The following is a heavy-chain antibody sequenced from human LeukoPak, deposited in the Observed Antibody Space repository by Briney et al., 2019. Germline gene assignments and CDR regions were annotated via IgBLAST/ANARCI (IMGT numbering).Heavy chain of an antibody. D-gene: IGHD6-25*01. J-gene: IGHJ4*02. CDR3: ARRGYSSGWNRFDY. Sequence: TGGSLRLSCAASGFTFGRYSMNWVHQAPGKGLEWVSYISSSSRTIHYADSVKGRFTISRDNAKNSLYLQMNSLRAEDTAVYYCARRGYSSGWNRFDYWGQGTLVTVSS. V-gene: IGHV3-48*01. CDR1: GFTFGRYS. CDR2: ISSSSRTI.